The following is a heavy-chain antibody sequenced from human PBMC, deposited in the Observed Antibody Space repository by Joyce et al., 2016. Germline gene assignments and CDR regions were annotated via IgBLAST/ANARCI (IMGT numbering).Heavy chain of an antibody. CDR3: ARDRKWLGDFDY. D-gene: IGHD6-19*01. J-gene: IGHJ4*02. CDR2: ISSSSTTI. CDR1: GFPFSSYS. V-gene: IGHV3-48*01. Sequence: ELKLVESRGGLVLPGGSLRLSCVASGFPFSSYSMNWFRQAPGKGLEWVSYISSSSTTIFYADSVKGRFIISRDNAKNSLFLQMNSLRAEDTAVYYCARDRKWLGDFDYWGQGTLVTVSS.